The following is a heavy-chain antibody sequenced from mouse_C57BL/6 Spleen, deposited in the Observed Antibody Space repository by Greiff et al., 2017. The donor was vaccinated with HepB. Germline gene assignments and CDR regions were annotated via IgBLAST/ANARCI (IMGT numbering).Heavy chain of an antibody. CDR1: GYTFTSYW. Sequence: QVQLQQPGAELVRPGSSVKLSCKASGYTFTSYWMHWVKQRPIQGLEWIGNIDPSDSETHYNQKFKDKATLTVDKSSSTAYMQLSSLTSEDSAVYYCARGGYYGSSSSYFDYWGQGTTLTVSS. D-gene: IGHD1-1*01. V-gene: IGHV1-52*01. J-gene: IGHJ2*01. CDR2: IDPSDSET. CDR3: ARGGYYGSSSSYFDY.